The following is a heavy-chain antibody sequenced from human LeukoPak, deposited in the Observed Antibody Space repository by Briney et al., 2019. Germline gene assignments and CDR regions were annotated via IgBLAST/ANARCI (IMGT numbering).Heavy chain of an antibody. V-gene: IGHV4-61*02. Sequence: SQTLSLTCTVSGGSISSGSYYWSWIRQPAGKGLEWIGRIYTSGSTNYNPSLKSRVTISVDTSKNQFSLKLSSVTAADTAVYYCARYDILTGRYFDYWGQGTLVTVSS. J-gene: IGHJ4*02. D-gene: IGHD3-9*01. CDR2: IYTSGST. CDR3: ARYDILTGRYFDY. CDR1: GGSISSGSYY.